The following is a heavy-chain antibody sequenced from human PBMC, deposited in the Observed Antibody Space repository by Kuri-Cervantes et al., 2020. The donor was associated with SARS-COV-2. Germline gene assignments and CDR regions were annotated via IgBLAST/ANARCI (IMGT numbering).Heavy chain of an antibody. Sequence: GSLRLSCTVSGGSISSYYWSWIRQPAGKGLEWIGRIYTSGSTNYNPSLKSRVTMSVDSSKNQFSLKLSSVTAADTAVYYCARGGGGYCSSTSCYSYWGQGTLVTVSS. CDR2: IYTSGST. CDR3: ARGGGGYCSSTSCYSY. V-gene: IGHV4-4*07. D-gene: IGHD2-2*02. J-gene: IGHJ4*02. CDR1: GGSISSYY.